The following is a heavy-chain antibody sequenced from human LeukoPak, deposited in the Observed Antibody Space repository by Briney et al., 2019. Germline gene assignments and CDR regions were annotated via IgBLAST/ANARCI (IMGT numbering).Heavy chain of an antibody. CDR3: ARALGGAGTYVSSTAIDY. CDR1: GFTFSSYA. D-gene: IGHD1-7*01. Sequence: GGSLRLSCAASGFTFSSYALHWVRQAPGKGLDWMAIISYNGSNKYYADSVKGRFTISRDNSKNTLYLQMNSLRAEDTAVYYCARALGGAGTYVSSTAIDYWGQGTLVTVSS. CDR2: ISYNGSNK. V-gene: IGHV3-30-3*01. J-gene: IGHJ4*02.